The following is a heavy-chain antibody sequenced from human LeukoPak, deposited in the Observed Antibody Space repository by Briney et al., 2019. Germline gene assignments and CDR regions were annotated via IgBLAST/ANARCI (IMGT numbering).Heavy chain of an antibody. CDR3: ARVPYGSGSYRPFDY. J-gene: IGHJ4*02. D-gene: IGHD3-10*01. CDR2: IIPILGIA. CDR1: GGTFSSYA. Sequence: SVKVSCKAPGGTFSSYAISWVRQAPGQGLEWMGRIIPILGIANYAQKFQGRVTITADKSTSTAYMELSSLRSEDTAVYYCARVPYGSGSYRPFDYWGQGTLVTVSS. V-gene: IGHV1-69*04.